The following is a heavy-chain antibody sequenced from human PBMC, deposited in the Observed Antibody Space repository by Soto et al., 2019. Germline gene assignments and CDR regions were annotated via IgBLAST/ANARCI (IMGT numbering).Heavy chain of an antibody. Sequence: QVQLQQWGAGLLKPSETLSLTCAGYGGSFSGYYWSWIRQPPGKGLEWIGEINHSGSTNYNPSLKSRVTLSVDTSKNQFSLKLSSVTAADTAVYYCARGGASSGWTTTHKIDYWGQGTLVTVSS. CDR1: GGSFSGYY. D-gene: IGHD6-19*01. J-gene: IGHJ4*02. CDR3: ARGGASSGWTTTHKIDY. V-gene: IGHV4-34*01. CDR2: INHSGST.